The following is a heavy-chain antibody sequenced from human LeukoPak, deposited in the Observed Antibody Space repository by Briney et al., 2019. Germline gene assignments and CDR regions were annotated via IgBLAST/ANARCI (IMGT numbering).Heavy chain of an antibody. Sequence: PSETLSLTCAVSGGSISSGGYSWSWIRQPPGKGLEWIGYIYYSGSTYYNPSLKSRVTISVDTSKNQFSLKLSSVTAADTAVYYCARALRNPLPYYFDYWGQGTLVTVSS. D-gene: IGHD1-14*01. V-gene: IGHV4-30-4*07. CDR1: GGSISSGGYS. CDR3: ARALRNPLPYYFDY. CDR2: IYYSGST. J-gene: IGHJ4*02.